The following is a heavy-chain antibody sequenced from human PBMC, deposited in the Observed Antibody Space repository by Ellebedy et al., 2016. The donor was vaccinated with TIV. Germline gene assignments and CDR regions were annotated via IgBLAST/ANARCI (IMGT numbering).Heavy chain of an antibody. D-gene: IGHD1-14*01. Sequence: GESLKISCAASGFTFGSYWMTWVRQAPGKGPEWVSSISSSSSYIYYADSVKGRFTISRDNAKNSLYLQMSSLRAEDTAVYYCASSSLPDGSWGQGTLVTVSS. CDR3: ASSSLPDGS. J-gene: IGHJ5*02. V-gene: IGHV3-21*01. CDR2: ISSSSSYI. CDR1: GFTFGSYW.